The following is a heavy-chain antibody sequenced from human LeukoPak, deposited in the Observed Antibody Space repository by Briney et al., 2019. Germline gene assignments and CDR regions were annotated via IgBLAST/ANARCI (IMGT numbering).Heavy chain of an antibody. V-gene: IGHV4-4*02. CDR3: ARGFRGDNFDY. J-gene: IGHJ4*02. CDR2: IFYSGSI. Sequence: SETLSLTCAVSGGSISTYNWWSWVRQPPGKGLEWIGEIFYSGSINYNPSLKSRVTISVDTSKNQFSLKLSSVTAADTAVYFCARGFRGDNFDYWGQGTLVTVSS. CDR1: GGSISTYNW. D-gene: IGHD7-27*01.